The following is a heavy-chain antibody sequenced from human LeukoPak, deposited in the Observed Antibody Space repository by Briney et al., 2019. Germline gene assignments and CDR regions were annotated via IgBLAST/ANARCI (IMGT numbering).Heavy chain of an antibody. V-gene: IGHV3-11*04. D-gene: IGHD6-13*01. CDR2: ISSSGSTI. CDR3: AKDPGGWGYSSTPFDY. Sequence: GGSLRLSCAASGFTFSDYYMSWIRQAPGKGLEWVSYISSSGSTIYYADSVKGRFTISRDNSKNTLYLQMNSLRAEDTAVYYCAKDPGGWGYSSTPFDYWGQGTLVTVSS. J-gene: IGHJ4*02. CDR1: GFTFSDYY.